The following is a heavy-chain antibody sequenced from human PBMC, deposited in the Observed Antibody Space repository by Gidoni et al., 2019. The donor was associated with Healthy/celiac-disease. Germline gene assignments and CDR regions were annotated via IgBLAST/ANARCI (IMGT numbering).Heavy chain of an antibody. D-gene: IGHD5-18*01. J-gene: IGHJ4*02. CDR1: GGSISSYY. CDR2: IYYSGST. V-gene: IGHV4-59*01. CDR3: ARAFSYGHDY. Sequence: QVQLQESGPGLVKPSETLSLTCTVSGGSISSYYWSWIRQPPGKGLEWIGYIYYSGSTNYNPSLKSRVTISVDTSKNQFSLKLSSVTAADTAVYYCARAFSYGHDYWGQGTLVTVSS.